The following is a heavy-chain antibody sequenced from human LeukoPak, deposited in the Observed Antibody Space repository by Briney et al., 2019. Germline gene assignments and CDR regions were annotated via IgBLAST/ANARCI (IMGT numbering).Heavy chain of an antibody. D-gene: IGHD3-10*01. CDR1: GFTFSSYA. J-gene: IGHJ4*02. CDR2: ISGSGGST. CDR3: AKERYDSGTYSYFDY. Sequence: PGGSLRLSCVASGFTFSSYAMSWVRQAPGKELEWVSAISGSGGSTYYADSVKGRFTISRDHSKNTLYLQMSSLRAEDTAVYYCAKERYDSGTYSYFDYWGQGTLVTVPS. V-gene: IGHV3-23*01.